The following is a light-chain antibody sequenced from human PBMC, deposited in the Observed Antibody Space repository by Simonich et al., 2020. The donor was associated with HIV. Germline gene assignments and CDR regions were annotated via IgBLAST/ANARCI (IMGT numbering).Light chain of an antibody. CDR3: QQSYSTT. Sequence: DIQMTQSPSSLSASVGDRVTITFRASQSISNYLNWYQQKPGKAPKLLIYGASSLQSGVPSRFSGSGSGTDFTLTISSLQPEDFATYYCQQSYSTTFGPGTKVDIK. CDR1: QSISNY. V-gene: IGKV1-39*01. CDR2: GAS. J-gene: IGKJ3*01.